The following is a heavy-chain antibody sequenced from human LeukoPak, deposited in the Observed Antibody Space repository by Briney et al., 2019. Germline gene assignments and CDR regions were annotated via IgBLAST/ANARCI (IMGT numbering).Heavy chain of an antibody. D-gene: IGHD3-3*01. Sequence: GSLRLSCAASGFTFSSYAMSWVRQAPGKGLEWVSVIYSGGSTYYADSVKGRFTISRDNSKNTLYLQMNSLRAEDTAVYYCAKQYYDFWSGYYYWGQGTLVTVSS. J-gene: IGHJ4*02. CDR3: AKQYYDFWSGYYY. CDR2: IYSGGST. V-gene: IGHV3-23*03. CDR1: GFTFSSYA.